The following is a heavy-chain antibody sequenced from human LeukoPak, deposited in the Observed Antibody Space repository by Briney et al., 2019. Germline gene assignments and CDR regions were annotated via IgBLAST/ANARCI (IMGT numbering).Heavy chain of an antibody. D-gene: IGHD3-10*01. V-gene: IGHV4-34*01. CDR1: GGSFSGYY. Sequence: SETLSLTCAVYGGSFSGYYWSWIRQPPGKGLEWIGEINHSGSTNYNPSLKSRVTISVDTSKNQFYLKLSSVTAADTAVYYCARRAGSGSRFTHYYYYYYMDVWGKGTTVTISS. CDR3: ARRAGSGSRFTHYYYYYYMDV. J-gene: IGHJ6*03. CDR2: INHSGST.